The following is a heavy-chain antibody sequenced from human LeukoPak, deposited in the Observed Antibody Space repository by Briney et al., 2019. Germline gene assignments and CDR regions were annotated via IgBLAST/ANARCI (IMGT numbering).Heavy chain of an antibody. CDR2: IYYSGST. V-gene: IGHV4-39*01. Sequence: PSETLSLTCTVSGGSISSSSYYWGWIRQPPGKGLEWIGSIYYSGSTYYNPSLKSRVTISVDTSKNQFSLKLSSVTAADTAVYYCVFRVTGTTIKLGAFDIWGQGTMVTVSS. CDR1: GGSISSSSYY. J-gene: IGHJ3*02. CDR3: VFRVTGTTIKLGAFDI. D-gene: IGHD1-20*01.